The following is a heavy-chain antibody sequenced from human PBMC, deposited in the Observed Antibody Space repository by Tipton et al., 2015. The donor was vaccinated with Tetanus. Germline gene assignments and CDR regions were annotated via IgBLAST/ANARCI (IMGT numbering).Heavy chain of an antibody. V-gene: IGHV3-23*01. CDR3: VKGIGSPHYFKY. Sequence: SLRLSCAASGFTFSSYAMSWVRQAPGKGLECVSVIGGVDSFTGYADSVKGRFTISRDNSKNMLYLQMSSLRADDTAIYYCVKGIGSPHYFKYWGQGTLVTVSS. CDR1: GFTFSSYA. CDR2: IGGVDSFT. J-gene: IGHJ4*02. D-gene: IGHD1-1*01.